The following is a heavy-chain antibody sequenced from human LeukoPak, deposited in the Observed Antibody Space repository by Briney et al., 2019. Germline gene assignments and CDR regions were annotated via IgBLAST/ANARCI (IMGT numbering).Heavy chain of an antibody. CDR3: ATSRVAAGCD. CDR1: X. D-gene: IGHD6-13*01. V-gene: IGHV3-7*03. Sequence: XXXXXRXXXGKXLEWVANIGQDGSNKFYVASVKGRFSISRDNAKNSVFLQMNNLRVEDTAIYYCATSRVAAGCDWGQGTLVTVSS. J-gene: IGHJ4*02. CDR2: IGQDGSNK.